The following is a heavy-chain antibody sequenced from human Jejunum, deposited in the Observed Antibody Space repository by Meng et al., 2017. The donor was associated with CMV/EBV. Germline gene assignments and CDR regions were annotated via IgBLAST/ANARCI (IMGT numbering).Heavy chain of an antibody. CDR1: GAPIGDSSYY. CDR2: VYYSGST. D-gene: IGHD3-10*01. CDR3: ARDPTPDGSDY. Sequence: HLQLEGLGPGLVKSGGPLSLTWTRSGAPIGDSSYYWGWIRQPPGKGLEWIGRVYYSGSTYYNPSLESRVTISVDTSKSQFSLKLTSVTAADTATYYCARDPTPDGSDYWGRGTLVTVSS. V-gene: IGHV4-39*07. J-gene: IGHJ4*02.